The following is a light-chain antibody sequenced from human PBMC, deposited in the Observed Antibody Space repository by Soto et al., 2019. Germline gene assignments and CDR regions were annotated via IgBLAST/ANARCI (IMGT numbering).Light chain of an antibody. CDR1: PSVSSY. Sequence: EIVLTQSPATLSLSPGDKATLSCRASPSVSSYLAWYQQKPGQAPRLLMYDASIRATGIPARFSGTGSERDFTLTITSLEPEDFAVYYCQHYRTSFGGGTRVEIK. CDR3: QHYRTS. CDR2: DAS. J-gene: IGKJ4*01. V-gene: IGKV3-11*02.